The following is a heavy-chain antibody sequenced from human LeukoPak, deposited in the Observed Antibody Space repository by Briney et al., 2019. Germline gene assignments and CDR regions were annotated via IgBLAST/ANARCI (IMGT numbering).Heavy chain of an antibody. CDR3: ARGHSYGYGWFDP. CDR1: GGCISSYY. D-gene: IGHD5-18*01. J-gene: IGHJ5*02. Sequence: SETLSLTCTVSGGCISSYYWSWSRQPPGKGLEWIGYIYSSGSTNYNPSLKSRVTISVDTSKNQFSLKLSSVTAADTAVYYCARGHSYGYGWFDPWGQGTLVTVSS. CDR2: IYSSGST. V-gene: IGHV4-59*01.